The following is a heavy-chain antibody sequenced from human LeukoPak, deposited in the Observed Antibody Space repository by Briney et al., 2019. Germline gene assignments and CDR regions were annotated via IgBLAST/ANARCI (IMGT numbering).Heavy chain of an antibody. Sequence: GGSLRLSCAASGFTFSSYEMNLVRQAPGKGLEWVSYISSSGSTIYYADSVKGRFTISRDNAKNSLYLQMNSLRAEDTAVYYCARGGRYYYDSSGYYSEYFQHWGQGTLVTVSS. J-gene: IGHJ1*01. CDR2: ISSSGSTI. CDR1: GFTFSSYE. V-gene: IGHV3-48*03. CDR3: ARGGRYYYDSSGYYSEYFQH. D-gene: IGHD3-22*01.